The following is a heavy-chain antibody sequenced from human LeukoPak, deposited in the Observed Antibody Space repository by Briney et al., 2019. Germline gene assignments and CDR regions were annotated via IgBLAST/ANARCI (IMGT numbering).Heavy chain of an antibody. Sequence: PGGSLRLSCAASGFTFSSYSMNWVRQAPGKGLEWVSSISSSSSYIYYADSVKGRFTISRDNAKNSLYLQMNSLRAEDTAVYYCAREEEAVAVFDYWGQGTLVTVSS. D-gene: IGHD6-19*01. V-gene: IGHV3-21*01. CDR3: AREEEAVAVFDY. CDR2: ISSSSSYI. CDR1: GFTFSSYS. J-gene: IGHJ4*02.